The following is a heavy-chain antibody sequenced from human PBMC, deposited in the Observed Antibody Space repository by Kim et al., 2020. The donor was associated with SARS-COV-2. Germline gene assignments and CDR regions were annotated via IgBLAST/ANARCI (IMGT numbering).Heavy chain of an antibody. V-gene: IGHV1-69*13. CDR3: ARQGIAAAGTNPNYYYYGMDV. CDR1: GGTFSSYA. Sequence: SVKVSCKASGGTFSSYAISWVRQAPGQGLEWMGGIIPIFGTANYAQKFQGRVTITADESTSTAYMELSSLRSEDTAVYYCARQGIAAAGTNPNYYYYGMDVWGQGPTVTVSS. J-gene: IGHJ6*02. CDR2: IIPIFGTA. D-gene: IGHD6-13*01.